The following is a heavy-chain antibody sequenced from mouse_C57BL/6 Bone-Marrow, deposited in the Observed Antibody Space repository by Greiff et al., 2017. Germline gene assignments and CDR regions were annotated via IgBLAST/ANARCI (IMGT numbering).Heavy chain of an antibody. Sequence: VQLQQSGPELVKPGASVKISCKASGYSFTGYYMNWVKQSPEKSLEWIGEINPSTGGTTYNQKFKGKATLTVDKSSSTAYMQRKSLTSEDSAVYYCARNGYLDYWGQGTTLTVSS. D-gene: IGHD1-1*02. V-gene: IGHV1-42*01. J-gene: IGHJ2*01. CDR1: GYSFTGYY. CDR2: INPSTGGT. CDR3: ARNGYLDY.